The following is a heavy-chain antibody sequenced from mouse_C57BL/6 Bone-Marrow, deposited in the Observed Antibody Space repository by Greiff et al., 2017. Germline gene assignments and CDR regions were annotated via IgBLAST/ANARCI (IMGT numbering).Heavy chain of an antibody. V-gene: IGHV1-82*01. CDR3: AVTTVVSFDY. J-gene: IGHJ2*01. Sequence: VKLMESGPELVKPGASVKISCKASGYAFSSSWMNWVKQRPGKGLEWIGRIYPGDGDTNYNGKFKGKATLTADKSSSTAYMQLSSLTSEDSAVYFCAVTTVVSFDYWGQGTTLTVSS. D-gene: IGHD1-1*01. CDR2: IYPGDGDT. CDR1: GYAFSSSW.